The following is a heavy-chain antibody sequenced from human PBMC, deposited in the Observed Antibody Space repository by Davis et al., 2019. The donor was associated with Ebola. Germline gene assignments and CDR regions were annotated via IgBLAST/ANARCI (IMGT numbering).Heavy chain of an antibody. V-gene: IGHV3-48*03. CDR1: EFSFSRED. D-gene: IGHD3-3*01. J-gene: IGHJ6*03. Sequence: PGGSLRLSCVGDEFSFSREDMGWVRQAPGKGLEWVSYIRSSGSIIYSADSVKGRFTISRDNAKASLFLQMNSLRVEDTAVYYCARVRGIFGHYYMDVWGKGTTVTVSS. CDR2: IRSSGSII. CDR3: ARVRGIFGHYYMDV.